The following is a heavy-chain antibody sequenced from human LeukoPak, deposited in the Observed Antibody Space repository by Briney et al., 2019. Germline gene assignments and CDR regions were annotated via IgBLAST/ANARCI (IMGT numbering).Heavy chain of an antibody. J-gene: IGHJ4*02. V-gene: IGHV3-30*02. D-gene: IGHD5-24*01. Sequence: GGTLRLSCAASGFTFSSYGMHGVRQAPGKGLEGVAFIRYDGSNKYYADSVKGRFTISSDNSNNKLYLQMNSLRAEGTAVYYCAKALGPLYHESLTIFDYWAQGTLVTVSS. CDR2: IRYDGSNK. CDR3: AKALGPLYHESLTIFDY. CDR1: GFTFSSYG.